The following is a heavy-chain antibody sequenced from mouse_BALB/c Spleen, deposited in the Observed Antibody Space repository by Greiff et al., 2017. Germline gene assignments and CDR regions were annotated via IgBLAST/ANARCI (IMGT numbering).Heavy chain of an antibody. D-gene: IGHD2-10*02. CDR2: ISSGGSYT. Sequence: EVNVVESGGGLVKPGGSLKLSCAASGFTFSSYAMSWVRQTPEKRLEWVATISSGGSYTYYPDSVKGRFTISRDNAKNTLYLQMSSLRSEDTAMYYCARHGYGNYDYWGQGTTLTVSS. CDR3: ARHGYGNYDY. CDR1: GFTFSSYA. J-gene: IGHJ2*01. V-gene: IGHV5-9-3*01.